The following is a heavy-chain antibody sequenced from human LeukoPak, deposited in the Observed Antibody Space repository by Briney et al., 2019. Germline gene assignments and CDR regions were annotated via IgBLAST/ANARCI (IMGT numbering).Heavy chain of an antibody. Sequence: SETLSLTCTLSGGSISSSSYYWGWIRQPPGKGLEWIGRIYYSGSTYYNPSLKSRVTISVDTSKNQFSLKLSSVTAADTAVYYCATYYDKYNGDHGLDIWGQGTMVTASS. D-gene: IGHD3-22*01. CDR3: ATYYDKYNGDHGLDI. CDR2: IYYSGST. J-gene: IGHJ3*02. CDR1: GGSISSSSYY. V-gene: IGHV4-39*01.